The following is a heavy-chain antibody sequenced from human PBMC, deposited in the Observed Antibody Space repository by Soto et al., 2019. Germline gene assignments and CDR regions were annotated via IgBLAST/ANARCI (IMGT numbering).Heavy chain of an antibody. Sequence: EVQLLESGGGLVQPGGSLRLSCAASGFTFSSYAMTWVRQAPGKGLEWVSVIRGSGGSANYADSVKGRFTISRDNSKNTLYLQVNSLRAEDTAVYYCAQLGPSGVYGMDVCGQGTTVTVSS. D-gene: IGHD7-27*01. CDR3: AQLGPSGVYGMDV. CDR2: IRGSGGSA. CDR1: GFTFSSYA. V-gene: IGHV3-23*01. J-gene: IGHJ6*02.